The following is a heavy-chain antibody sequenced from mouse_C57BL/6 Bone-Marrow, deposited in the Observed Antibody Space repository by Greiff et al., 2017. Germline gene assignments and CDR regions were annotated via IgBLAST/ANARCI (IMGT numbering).Heavy chain of an antibody. CDR3: ARWLLQYFDY. CDR1: GFTIKDYY. Sequence: EVQLQQSGAELVKPGASVKLSCTASGFTIKDYYMHWVQQRPEQGLEWIGRIDPDDGDTKYAPKFQGKATITADTTANTPYLQLSSLTSEDTAVXYCARWLLQYFDYWGQGTTLTVSS. CDR2: IDPDDGDT. J-gene: IGHJ2*01. V-gene: IGHV14-2*01. D-gene: IGHD2-3*01.